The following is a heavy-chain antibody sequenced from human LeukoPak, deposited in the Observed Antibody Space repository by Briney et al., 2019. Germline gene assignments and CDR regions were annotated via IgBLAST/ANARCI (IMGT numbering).Heavy chain of an antibody. D-gene: IGHD3-10*01. Sequence: GSLRLSCAASGFTFSTYTMNWVRQAPGEGLEWIGSLYHPDSTYYNPSLKSRVTMSVDTSRNQFSLKLSFVTAADTAVYYCARQYDSYFYYYLDLWGTGTTVTVSS. CDR2: LYHPDST. V-gene: IGHV4-38-2*01. J-gene: IGHJ6*04. CDR3: ARQYDSYFYYYLDL. CDR1: GFTFSTYT.